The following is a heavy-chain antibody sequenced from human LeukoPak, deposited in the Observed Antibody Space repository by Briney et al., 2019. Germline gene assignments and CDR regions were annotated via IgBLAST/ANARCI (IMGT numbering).Heavy chain of an antibody. CDR3: ARDYCIGGSCNPLAYYYYGMDV. J-gene: IGHJ6*02. CDR2: ISAYNGNT. V-gene: IGHV1-18*01. Sequence: APVKVSCKASGYTFTSYGISWVRQAPGQGLEWMGWISAYNGNTNYAQKLQGRVTMTTDTSTSTAYMELRSLRSDDTAVYYCARDYCIGGSCNPLAYYYYGMDVWGQGTTVTVSS. CDR1: GYTFTSYG. D-gene: IGHD2-15*01.